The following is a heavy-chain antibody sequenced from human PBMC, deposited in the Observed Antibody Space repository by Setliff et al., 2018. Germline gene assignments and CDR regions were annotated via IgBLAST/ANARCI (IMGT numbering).Heavy chain of an antibody. CDR3: ARAGMASINRKGVFEY. CDR1: GYAFTRYY. D-gene: IGHD3-10*01. V-gene: IGHV1-46*01. J-gene: IGHJ4*02. Sequence: ASVKVSCKTSGYAFTRYYMYWVRQAPGQGLQWMGIINIDGGSSSYEQNFQGRVTMTRDTSTSTAYMELRSLRSDDTAVYYCARAGMASINRKGVFEYWGQGTLVTVSS. CDR2: INIDGGSS.